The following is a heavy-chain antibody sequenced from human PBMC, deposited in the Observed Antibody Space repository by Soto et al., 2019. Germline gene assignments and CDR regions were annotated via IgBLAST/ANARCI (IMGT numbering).Heavy chain of an antibody. CDR1: GFNFGNFG. V-gene: IGHV3-33*01. CDR3: ARGLRGVLDY. D-gene: IGHD5-12*01. Sequence: GGSLRLSCVASGFNFGNFGMHWVRQAPGKGLEWLTVISNDENIKQDSVRGRFAIARDNSKNTLYLHLTSQGAEDTAIYYCARGLRGVLDYWGQGTLVTVSS. CDR2: ISNDENIK. J-gene: IGHJ4*02.